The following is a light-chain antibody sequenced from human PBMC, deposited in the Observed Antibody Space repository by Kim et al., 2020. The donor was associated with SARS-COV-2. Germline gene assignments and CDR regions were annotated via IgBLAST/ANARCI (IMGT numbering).Light chain of an antibody. CDR3: HQYDSSPLVT. V-gene: IGKV3-20*01. CDR2: GAS. CDR1: QSIRSDY. Sequence: PEERAAHSCRASQSIRSDYLAWYQQRPGQAPGLVIYGASIRATGIPDRFSGSGSGTDFTLTISKLEPEDVAVYYCHQYDSSPLVTFGPGTKVDIK. J-gene: IGKJ3*01.